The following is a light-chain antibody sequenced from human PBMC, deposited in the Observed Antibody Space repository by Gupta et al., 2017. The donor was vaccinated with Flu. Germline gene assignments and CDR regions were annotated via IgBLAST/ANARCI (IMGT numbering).Light chain of an antibody. CDR3: QQYYSTPWT. V-gene: IGKV4-1*01. Sequence: DIVMTQSPASLAVSMGERAPINCKSSQSDLYSSNNKNYLAWYQQKPGQPPKLLIYWASTRESGVPDRFSGSGSGTDFTLTISSLQAEDVAVYYCQQYYSTPWTFGQGTKVEIK. CDR2: WAS. CDR1: QSDLYSSNNKNY. J-gene: IGKJ1*01.